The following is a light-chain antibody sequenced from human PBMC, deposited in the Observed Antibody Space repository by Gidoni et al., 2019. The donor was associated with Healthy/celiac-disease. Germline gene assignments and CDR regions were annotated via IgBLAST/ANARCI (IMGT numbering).Light chain of an antibody. CDR1: QSVSSY. Sequence: EIVLTQSPATLSLSPGERATLSCRASQSVSSYLAWYQQKPASNRATGIPARFSGSGSGTDFTLTISSLEPEDFAVYYCQQRSNWMYTFGQGTKLEIK. V-gene: IGKV3-11*01. CDR3: QQRSNWMYT. CDR2: S. J-gene: IGKJ2*01.